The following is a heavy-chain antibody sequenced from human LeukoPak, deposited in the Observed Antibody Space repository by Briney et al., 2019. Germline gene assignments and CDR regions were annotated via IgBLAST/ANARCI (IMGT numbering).Heavy chain of an antibody. CDR1: GFTFSDYY. J-gene: IGHJ5*02. Sequence: GGSLRLSCAASGFTFSDYYMSWIRQAPGKRLEWVSYISSSGYTIYYADSVKGRFTISRDNAKNSLYLQMNSLRAEDTAVYYCARDYYDRAARFDPWGQGTLVTVSS. CDR2: ISSSGYTI. D-gene: IGHD3-10*02. CDR3: ARDYYDRAARFDP. V-gene: IGHV3-11*01.